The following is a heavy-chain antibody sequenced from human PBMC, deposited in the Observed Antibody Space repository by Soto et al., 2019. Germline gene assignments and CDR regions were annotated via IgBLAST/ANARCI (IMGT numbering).Heavy chain of an antibody. CDR2: IDPRDSYV. Sequence: GESLKISCTGFGDTFTTFCISWVRQMPGKGLEWMGRIDPRDSYVNYSPSFQGHVTISLDKSISTAYLQWGSLKASDTAMYYCARLFCSTTTCDSWFDPWGQGTLVTVSS. V-gene: IGHV5-10-1*01. CDR3: ARLFCSTTTCDSWFDP. CDR1: GDTFTTFC. J-gene: IGHJ5*02. D-gene: IGHD2-2*01.